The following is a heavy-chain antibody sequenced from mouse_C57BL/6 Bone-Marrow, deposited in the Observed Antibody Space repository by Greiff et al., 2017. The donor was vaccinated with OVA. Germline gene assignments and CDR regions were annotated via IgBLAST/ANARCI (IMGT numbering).Heavy chain of an antibody. CDR1: GYTFTSYD. Sequence: VKLVESGPELVKPGASVKLSCKASGYTFTSYDINWVKQRPGQGLEWIGWIYPRDGSTKYNEKFKGKATLTADKSSSTAYMQLNSLTSEDSAVYFCARFGNPYFDYWGQGTTLTVSS. V-gene: IGHV1-85*01. CDR3: ARFGNPYFDY. D-gene: IGHD2-1*01. CDR2: IYPRDGST. J-gene: IGHJ2*01.